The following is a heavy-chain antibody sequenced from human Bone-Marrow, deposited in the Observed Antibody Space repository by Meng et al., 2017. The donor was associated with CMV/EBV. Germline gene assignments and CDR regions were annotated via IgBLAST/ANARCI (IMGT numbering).Heavy chain of an antibody. Sequence: ASVKVSCKASGYTLTSYDINWVRQATGQGLEWMTWMNPNNANTNYAQKLQGRVTMTTDTSTSTAYMELRSLRSDDTAVYYCARDKRIAARPSLDYWGQGTLVTVSS. CDR1: GYTLTSYD. V-gene: IGHV1-18*01. CDR3: ARDKRIAARPSLDY. J-gene: IGHJ4*02. CDR2: MNPNNANT. D-gene: IGHD6-6*01.